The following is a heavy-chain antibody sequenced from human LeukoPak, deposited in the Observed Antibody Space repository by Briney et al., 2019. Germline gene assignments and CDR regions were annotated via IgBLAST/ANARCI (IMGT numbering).Heavy chain of an antibody. V-gene: IGHV3-7*01. CDR2: IKEDGSEK. CDR1: GFTFSYYW. CDR3: AGDSSGYYWAY. D-gene: IGHD3-22*01. Sequence: GGSLRLSCAASGFTFSYYWMSWVRQAPGKGLEWVANIKEDGSEKYYVDSVKGRFTISRDNAKNSLYLQMSSLRVEDTAVYYCAGDSSGYYWAYWGQGTLVTVSS. J-gene: IGHJ4*02.